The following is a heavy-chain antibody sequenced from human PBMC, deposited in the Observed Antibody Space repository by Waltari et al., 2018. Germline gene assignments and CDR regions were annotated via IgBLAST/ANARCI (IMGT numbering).Heavy chain of an antibody. CDR3: AKVRSPLSSGWYGLFDY. CDR2: IRYDGSNK. D-gene: IGHD6-19*01. Sequence: QVQLLESGGGVVQSGGSLRLSCAASGFTFSSYGMHWVRQAPAQGLAWVEFIRYDGSNKYYADSVKGRFTISRDNSKNTLYLQMNSLRAEDTAVYYCAKVRSPLSSGWYGLFDYWGQGTLVTVSS. CDR1: GFTFSSYG. J-gene: IGHJ4*02. V-gene: IGHV3-30*02.